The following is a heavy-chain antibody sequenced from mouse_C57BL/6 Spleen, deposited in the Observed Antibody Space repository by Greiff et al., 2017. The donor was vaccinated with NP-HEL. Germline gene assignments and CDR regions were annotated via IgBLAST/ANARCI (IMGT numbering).Heavy chain of an antibody. CDR3: ARETSMDY. J-gene: IGHJ4*01. CDR2: ISYDGSN. V-gene: IGHV3-6*01. Sequence: VQLKESGPGLVKPSQSLSLICSVTGYSITSGYYWNWIRQFPGNKLEWMGYISYDGSNNYNPSLKNRISITRDTSKNQFFLKLNSVTTEDTATYYCARETSMDYWGQGTSVTVSS. CDR1: GYSITSGYY.